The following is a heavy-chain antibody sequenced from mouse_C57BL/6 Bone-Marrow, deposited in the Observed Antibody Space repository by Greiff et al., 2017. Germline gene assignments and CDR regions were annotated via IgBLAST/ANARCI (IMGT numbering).Heavy chain of an antibody. CDR1: GFTFSSYA. CDR3: ARDGWWYVDV. V-gene: IGHV5-4*01. D-gene: IGHD2-3*01. J-gene: IGHJ1*03. CDR2: ISDGGSYT. Sequence: EVMLVESGGGLVKPGGSLKLSCAASGFTFSSYAMSWVRQTPEKRLEWVATISDGGSYTYYPDNVKGRFTISRDNAKNNLYLQMSHLKSEDTAMYYCARDGWWYVDVWGTGTTVTVSS.